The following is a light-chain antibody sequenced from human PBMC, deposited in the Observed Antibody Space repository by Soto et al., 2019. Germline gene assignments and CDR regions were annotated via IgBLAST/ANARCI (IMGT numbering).Light chain of an antibody. CDR3: QQRGNWPIT. CDR2: EAS. CDR1: QSVSSY. V-gene: IGKV3-11*01. J-gene: IGKJ5*01. Sequence: EIVLTQSPATLSLSPGERATLSCRASQSVSSYLAWYQQKPGQAPRLLIYEASNRATGIPARFSGSGSGTDFILTISSLEPEDFAVYYCQQRGNWPITFGQGTRLEIK.